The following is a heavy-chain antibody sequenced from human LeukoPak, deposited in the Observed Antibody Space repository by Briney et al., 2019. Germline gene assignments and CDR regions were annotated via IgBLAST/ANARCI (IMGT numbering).Heavy chain of an antibody. CDR3: VQFETDY. J-gene: IGHJ4*02. V-gene: IGHV1-2*02. CDR2: INPNSGAT. Sequence: GASVKVSCKASGYTFTGYYMHWVRQAPGQGLEWMGWINPNSGATNFAQKFQGRVTMTRDTSICTAYMELSRLIYDDTAVYYCVQFETDYWGQGTLVTVSS. D-gene: IGHD3-10*01. CDR1: GYTFTGYY.